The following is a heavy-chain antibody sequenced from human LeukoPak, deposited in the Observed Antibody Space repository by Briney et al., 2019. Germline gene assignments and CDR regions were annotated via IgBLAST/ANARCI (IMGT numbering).Heavy chain of an antibody. V-gene: IGHV3-23*01. J-gene: IGHJ5*02. CDR1: GFTFSSYA. D-gene: IGHD3-10*01. CDR2: ISGSGGST. Sequence: GGSLRLSCAASGFTFSSYAMSWVRQAPGKGLECVSAISGSGGSTYYADSVKGRFTISRDNSKNTLYLQMNSLRAEDTAVYYCAKSTGFWFGDASDWFDPWGQGTLVTVSS. CDR3: AKSTGFWFGDASDWFDP.